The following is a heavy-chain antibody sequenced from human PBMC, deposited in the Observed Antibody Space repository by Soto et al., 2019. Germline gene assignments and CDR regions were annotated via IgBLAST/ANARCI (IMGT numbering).Heavy chain of an antibody. V-gene: IGHV3-13*01. CDR1: GFTFSSYD. CDR2: IGTAGDT. CDR3: ARWSSSSKAFDI. D-gene: IGHD6-6*01. Sequence: GGSLRLSCAASGFTFSSYDMHWVRQATGKGLEWVSAIGTAGDTYYPGSVKGRFTISRENAKNSLYLQMNSLRAGDTAVYYCARWSSSSKAFDIWGQGTMVTVSS. J-gene: IGHJ3*02.